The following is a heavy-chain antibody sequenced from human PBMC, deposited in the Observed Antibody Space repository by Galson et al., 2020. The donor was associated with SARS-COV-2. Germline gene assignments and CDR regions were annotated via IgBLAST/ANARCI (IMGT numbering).Heavy chain of an antibody. J-gene: IGHJ4*02. D-gene: IGHD1-26*01. CDR1: GGSISSSIYF. CDR2: TYDSGST. CDR3: AGHGRGGLLFPFDY. V-gene: IGHV4-39*01. Sequence: SETLSLTCTVSGGSISSSIYFWGWIRQPPGKALQWIGTTYDSGSTYYDPSLKSRLTISVDTSKNQFSLKLSSVTAADTAVYYCAGHGRGGLLFPFDYWGQGILVTVSS.